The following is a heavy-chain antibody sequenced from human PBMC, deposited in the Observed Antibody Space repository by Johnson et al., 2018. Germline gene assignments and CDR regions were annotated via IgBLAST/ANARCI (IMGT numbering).Heavy chain of an antibody. J-gene: IGHJ3*01. D-gene: IGHD6-19*01. CDR3: AKDTESEGYSSGLGVFEF. V-gene: IGHV3-23*04. CDR1: GFTFSSYA. CDR2: ISGSGGST. Sequence: VQLVESGGGLVQPGGSLRLSCAASGFTFSSYAMSWVRQAPGKGLEWVSAISGSGGSTYYADSVKGRFTISRDNSKNTLYLQMNSLRAEDTAIYYGAKDTESEGYSSGLGVFEFWGQGTMVTVSS.